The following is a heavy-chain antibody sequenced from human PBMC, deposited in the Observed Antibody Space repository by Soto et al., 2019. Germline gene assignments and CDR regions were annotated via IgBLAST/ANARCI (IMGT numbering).Heavy chain of an antibody. CDR3: ARHRRTMKGQFYYYAMDV. Sequence: GESLKISCKGSGYKFSNYWIGWVRQKPGKGLEWMGIIYPGDSETRNSPSFQGQVTISADRSTNTAYLQWSSLKASDTAMYYCARHRRTMKGQFYYYAMDVWGQGTTVTSP. CDR2: IYPGDSET. V-gene: IGHV5-51*01. D-gene: IGHD3-22*01. J-gene: IGHJ6*02. CDR1: GYKFSNYW.